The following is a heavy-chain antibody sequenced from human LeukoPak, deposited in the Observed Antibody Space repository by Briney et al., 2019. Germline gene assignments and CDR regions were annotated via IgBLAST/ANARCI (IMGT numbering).Heavy chain of an antibody. CDR3: ARTETLWFGELFPDY. D-gene: IGHD3-10*01. CDR1: GFTFSNAW. V-gene: IGHV3-7*01. CDR2: IKQDGSEK. Sequence: PGGSLRLSCAASGFTFSNAWMSWVRQAPGKGLEWVANIKQDGSEKYYVDSVKGRFTISRDNAKNSLYLQMNSLRAEDTAVYYCARTETLWFGELFPDYWGQGTLVTVSS. J-gene: IGHJ4*02.